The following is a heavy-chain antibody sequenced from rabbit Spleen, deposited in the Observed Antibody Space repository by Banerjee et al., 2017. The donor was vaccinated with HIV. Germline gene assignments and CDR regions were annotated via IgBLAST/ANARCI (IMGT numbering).Heavy chain of an antibody. CDR2: IYTSSGNA. Sequence: QSLEESGGGLVKPGGTLTLTCKASGFDFSSNYWMSWVRQAPGKGPEWIARIYTSSGNAQYASWAKGRFTISRTSSTTVTLRMTSLTAADRATYFCARDLVGVIGWNFYLWGQGTLVTVS. CDR3: ARDLVGVIGWNFYL. J-gene: IGHJ4*01. CDR1: GFDFSSNYW. D-gene: IGHD1-1*01. V-gene: IGHV1S40*01.